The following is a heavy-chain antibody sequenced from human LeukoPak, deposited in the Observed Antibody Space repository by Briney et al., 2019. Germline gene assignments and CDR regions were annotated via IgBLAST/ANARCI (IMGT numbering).Heavy chain of an antibody. CDR2: IIPILGIA. D-gene: IGHD3-10*01. CDR3: ASLYGSGSYFDY. CDR1: GGTFSSYA. Sequence: GASVKVSCKASGGTFSSYAISWVRQAPGQGLEWMGRIIPILGIANYAQKFQGRVPITADKSTSTAYMELSSLRSEDTAVYYCASLYGSGSYFDYWGQGTLVTVSS. J-gene: IGHJ4*02. V-gene: IGHV1-69*04.